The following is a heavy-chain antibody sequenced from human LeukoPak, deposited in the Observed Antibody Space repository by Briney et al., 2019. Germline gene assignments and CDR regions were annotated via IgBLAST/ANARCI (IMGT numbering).Heavy chain of an antibody. CDR3: ARAGVTMVRGVIIHSNNFDY. CDR1: GFTFSSYW. CDR2: IKQDGSEK. Sequence: GGSLRPSCAASGFTFSSYWMSWVRQAPGKGLEWVANIKQDGSEKYYVDSVKGRFTISRDNAKNSLYLQMNSLRAEDTAVYYCARAGVTMVRGVIIHSNNFDYWGQGTLVTVSS. D-gene: IGHD3-10*01. V-gene: IGHV3-7*03. J-gene: IGHJ4*02.